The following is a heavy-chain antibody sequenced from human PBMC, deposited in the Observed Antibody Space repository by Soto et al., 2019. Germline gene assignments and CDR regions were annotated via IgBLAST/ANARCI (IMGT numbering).Heavy chain of an antibody. CDR3: ARLGYYDILTGYYTGLDY. V-gene: IGHV4-39*01. Sequence: SETLSLTCTVSGGSICSSNYDWGWIRQPPGKGLEWIGSIYYSGSTYYNPSLKSRVTISVDTSKNQFSLKLSSVTAADTAVYYCARLGYYDILTGYYTGLDYWGQGTLVTVSS. D-gene: IGHD3-9*01. J-gene: IGHJ4*02. CDR2: IYYSGST. CDR1: GGSICSSNYD.